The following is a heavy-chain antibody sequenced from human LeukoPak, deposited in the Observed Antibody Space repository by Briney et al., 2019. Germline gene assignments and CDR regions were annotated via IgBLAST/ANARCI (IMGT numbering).Heavy chain of an antibody. D-gene: IGHD3-16*01. Sequence: GGSLRLSCAASGFTFRSYTMHWVRQAPGKGPEWVAVISYDENNKYYADSVKGRFTISRDNSKNTLYLHMNSLRTEDTAVYYCAKKGGNNDYSYFDHWGQGTLVTVSS. CDR1: GFTFRSYT. J-gene: IGHJ4*02. V-gene: IGHV3-30-3*01. CDR2: ISYDENNK. CDR3: AKKGGNNDYSYFDH.